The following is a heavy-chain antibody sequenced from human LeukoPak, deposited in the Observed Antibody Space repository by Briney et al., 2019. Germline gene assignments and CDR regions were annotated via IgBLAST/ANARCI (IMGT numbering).Heavy chain of an antibody. CDR1: GDSVSSNSAA. V-gene: IGHV6-1*01. Sequence: SQALSLTCAISGDSVSSNSAAWNWIRQSPSRGLEWLGRTYYRSKWYNDYAVSVKSRITINPDTSKNQFSLQLNSVTPEDTAVYYCARDRLSGWYAGPDFDYWGQGTLVTVSS. CDR3: ARDRLSGWYAGPDFDY. D-gene: IGHD6-19*01. CDR2: TYYRSKWYN. J-gene: IGHJ4*02.